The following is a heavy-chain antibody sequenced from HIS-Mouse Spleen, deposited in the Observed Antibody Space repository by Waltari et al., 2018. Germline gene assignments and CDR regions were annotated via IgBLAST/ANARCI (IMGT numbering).Heavy chain of an antibody. CDR2: TYYRSKWYN. Sequence: QVQLQQSGPGLVKPSQTPPLTCAISGDRVSRHSPAWNWIRQSPSRGLEWLGRTYYRSKWYNDYAVSVKSRITINPDTSKNQFSLQLNSVTPEDTAVYYCARVTGDDAFDIWGQGTMVTVSS. J-gene: IGHJ3*02. CDR1: GDRVSRHSPA. CDR3: ARVTGDDAFDI. D-gene: IGHD7-27*01. V-gene: IGHV6-1*01.